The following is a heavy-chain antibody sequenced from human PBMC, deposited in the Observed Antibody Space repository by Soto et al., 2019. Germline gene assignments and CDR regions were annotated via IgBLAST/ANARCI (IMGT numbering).Heavy chain of an antibody. CDR1: GGSFSANY. J-gene: IGHJ6*03. V-gene: IGHV4-34*01. D-gene: IGHD4-17*01. Sequence: SETLSLTCAVHGGSFSANYWSWIRQPPGKGLEWIGEINHSGSTNYNPSLKSRVTISVDTSKNQFSLKLTSVTAADTAVYYCARGPTVTTSHYMDVWGKGTTVTVSS. CDR3: ARGPTVTTSHYMDV. CDR2: INHSGST.